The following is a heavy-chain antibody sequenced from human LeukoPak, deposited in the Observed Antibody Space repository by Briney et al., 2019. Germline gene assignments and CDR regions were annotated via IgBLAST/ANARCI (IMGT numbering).Heavy chain of an antibody. CDR3: ARVRYCSSTSCPYDAFDL. J-gene: IGHJ3*01. Sequence: GGSLRLSCAAAGFTFSSYSMNWVRQAPGKGLEWVSYTSSSGGTISYADSVKGRFTISRDNAKNSLYLQMNSLRAEDTAVYYCARVRYCSSTSCPYDAFDLWGQGTMVTVSS. V-gene: IGHV3-48*04. CDR2: TSSSGGTI. CDR1: GFTFSSYS. D-gene: IGHD2-2*01.